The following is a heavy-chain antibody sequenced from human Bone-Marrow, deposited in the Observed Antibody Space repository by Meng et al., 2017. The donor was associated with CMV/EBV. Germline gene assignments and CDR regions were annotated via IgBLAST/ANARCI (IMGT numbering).Heavy chain of an antibody. Sequence: SVKVSCKASGGTLSSYAYSWVRQAPGQGLEWMGGIIPILGTANYAQKFQGRVTITTDESTSTAYMELSSLRSEVTAVYYCARGKGKLELLGAFDIWGQGPMVTVSS. CDR3: ARGKGKLELLGAFDI. D-gene: IGHD1-7*01. V-gene: IGHV1-69*05. CDR1: GGTLSSYA. CDR2: IIPILGTA. J-gene: IGHJ3*02.